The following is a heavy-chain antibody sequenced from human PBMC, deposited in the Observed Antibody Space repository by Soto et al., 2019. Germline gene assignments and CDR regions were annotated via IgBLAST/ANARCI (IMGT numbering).Heavy chain of an antibody. J-gene: IGHJ5*02. V-gene: IGHV3-7*01. Sequence: EVQLVESGGGLVQPGGSLRLSCAASGFTFSTYWMSWVRQAPGKGLEWVANIKHDGSEKYYVDSVKGRFTVSRDIAKNSRYLQMVSLRAEDTAVYYCARDRLAGGGWFDAWGQGTLFTVSS. CDR1: GFTFSTYW. CDR2: IKHDGSEK. D-gene: IGHD2-15*01. CDR3: ARDRLAGGGWFDA.